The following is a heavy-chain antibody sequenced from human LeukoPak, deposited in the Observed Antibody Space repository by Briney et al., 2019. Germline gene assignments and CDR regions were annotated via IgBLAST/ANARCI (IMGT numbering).Heavy chain of an antibody. CDR2: ISSNGGST. CDR3: ARTTRGSGGNPRTHYFDY. J-gene: IGHJ4*02. V-gene: IGHV3-64*01. CDR1: GFTFSSYA. D-gene: IGHD4-23*01. Sequence: GGSLRLSCAASGFTFSSYAMHWVRQAPGKGLEYVSAISSNGGSTYYANSVKGRFTISRDNSKNTLYLQMGSLRAEDMAVYYCARTTRGSGGNPRTHYFDYWGQGTLVTVSS.